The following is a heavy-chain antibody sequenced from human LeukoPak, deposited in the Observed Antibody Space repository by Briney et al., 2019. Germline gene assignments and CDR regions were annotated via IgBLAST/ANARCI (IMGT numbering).Heavy chain of an antibody. V-gene: IGHV4-59*08. CDR2: IYYSGST. D-gene: IGHD3-22*01. J-gene: IGHJ4*02. Sequence: SETLSFTCTVSGGSISSYYWSWLRQPPGKGLEWIGYIYYSGSTNYNPSLKSRVTISVDTSKNQFSLKLSSVTAADTAVYYCARHHWYDSSGYYLGYFDYWGQGTLVTVSS. CDR3: ARHHWYDSSGYYLGYFDY. CDR1: GGSISSYY.